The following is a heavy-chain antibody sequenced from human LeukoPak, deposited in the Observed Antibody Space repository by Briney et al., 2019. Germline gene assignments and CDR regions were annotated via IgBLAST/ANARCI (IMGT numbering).Heavy chain of an antibody. Sequence: ASVKVSCKASGYTFNGYYIQWVRQAPGQGLEWMGLINPNSGATIYSKKFQGRVTMSRDTSISTAYMELYRLRSDDTAVYFCARDRLGLSSPGYYYYGMDVWGQGITVTVSS. D-gene: IGHD6-13*01. V-gene: IGHV1-2*02. CDR1: GYTFNGYY. J-gene: IGHJ6*02. CDR3: ARDRLGLSSPGYYYYGMDV. CDR2: INPNSGAT.